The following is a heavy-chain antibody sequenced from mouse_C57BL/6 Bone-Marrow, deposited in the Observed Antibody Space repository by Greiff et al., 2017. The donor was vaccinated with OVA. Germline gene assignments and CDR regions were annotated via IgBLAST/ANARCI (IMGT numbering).Heavy chain of an antibody. CDR1: GYTFTEYT. CDR2: FYPGSGSI. V-gene: IGHV1-62-2*01. D-gene: IGHD1-1*01. J-gene: IGHJ3*01. Sequence: VMLQQSGAELVKPGASVKLSCKASGYTFTEYTIHWVKQRSGQGLEWIGWFYPGSGSIKYNEKFKDKATLTADKSSSTVYMELSRLTSEDSAVYFCARHEGSHYGSSRAWFAYWGQGTLVTVSA. CDR3: ARHEGSHYGSSRAWFAY.